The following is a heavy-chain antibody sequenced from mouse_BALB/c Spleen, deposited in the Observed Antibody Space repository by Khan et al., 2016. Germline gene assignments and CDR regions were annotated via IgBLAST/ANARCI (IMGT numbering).Heavy chain of an antibody. J-gene: IGHJ4*01. CDR3: ASDYAMDY. CDR1: GDSITSGY. Sequence: VQLKESGPSLVKPSQTLSLTCSVTGDSITSGYWNWIRKFPGNKLEYMGYISYSGSTYYNPYLKSRISITPDTSQTQSYLPLNSVTTEDTATYYCASDYAMDYWGQGTSVTVST. V-gene: IGHV3-8*02. CDR2: ISYSGST.